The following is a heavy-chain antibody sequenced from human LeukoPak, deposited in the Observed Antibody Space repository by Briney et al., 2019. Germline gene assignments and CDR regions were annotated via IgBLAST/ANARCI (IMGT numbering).Heavy chain of an antibody. V-gene: IGHV4-30-2*01. Sequence: SETLSLTCAVSGGSISSGGYSWSWIRQPPGKGLEWIGYIYHSGSTYYNPSLKSRVTISVDRSKNQFSLKLSSVTAADTAVYYCARDIAAAGGGADYWGQGTLVTVSS. CDR2: IYHSGST. CDR3: ARDIAAAGGGADY. CDR1: GGSISSGGYS. D-gene: IGHD6-13*01. J-gene: IGHJ4*02.